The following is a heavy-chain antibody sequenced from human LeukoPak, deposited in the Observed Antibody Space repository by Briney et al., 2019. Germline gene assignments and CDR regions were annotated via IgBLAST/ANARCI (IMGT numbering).Heavy chain of an antibody. Sequence: ASVKVSCKASGYTFTGYYMHWVRQAPGQGLEWMGWINPNSGGTNYAQKFQGRVTMTRDTSISTAYMELSRPRSDDTAVYYCARQVVPAAIFDYWGQGTLVTVSS. J-gene: IGHJ4*02. D-gene: IGHD2-2*01. CDR1: GYTFTGYY. CDR2: INPNSGGT. CDR3: ARQVVPAAIFDY. V-gene: IGHV1-2*02.